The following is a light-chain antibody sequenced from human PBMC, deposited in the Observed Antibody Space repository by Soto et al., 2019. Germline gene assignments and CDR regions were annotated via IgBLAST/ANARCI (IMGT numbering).Light chain of an antibody. CDR2: KAS. J-gene: IGKJ1*01. CDR3: QHYNSYSEA. CDR1: QGISSY. Sequence: DIQLTQSPSFLSASVGDIVTITFRASQGISSYLAWYQQKPGKAPKLLIYKASTLKSGVPSRFSGSGSGTEFTLTISSLQPDDFATYYCQHYNSYSEAFGQGTKVDIK. V-gene: IGKV1-9*01.